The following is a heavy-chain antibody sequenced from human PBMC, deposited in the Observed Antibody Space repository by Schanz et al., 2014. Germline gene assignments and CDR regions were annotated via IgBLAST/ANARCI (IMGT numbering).Heavy chain of an antibody. Sequence: QVQLQESGPGLVKPSETLSLTCTVSGGSISTYYWSWIRQPAGKGLEWIGRIYTSGSTNYNPSLKCRVTMSVDTSKNQFALRLSSVTAADTAVYYRARYTGAYFDYWGQGTLVTVSS. CDR1: GGSISTYY. J-gene: IGHJ4*02. D-gene: IGHD1-26*01. CDR3: ARYTGAYFDY. CDR2: IYTSGST. V-gene: IGHV4-4*07.